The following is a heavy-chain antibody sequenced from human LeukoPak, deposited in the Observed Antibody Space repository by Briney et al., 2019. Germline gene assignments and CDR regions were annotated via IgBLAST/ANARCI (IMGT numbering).Heavy chain of an antibody. D-gene: IGHD6-19*01. CDR3: AKGPIAVAEFDY. Sequence: QPGGSLRLSCAASGFTFSSYAMSWVRQAPGKGLEWVSAISGSGGSTYYADSVKGRLTISGDNSKNTLYLQMNSLRAEDTAVYYCAKGPIAVAEFDYWGQGTLVTVSS. V-gene: IGHV3-23*01. J-gene: IGHJ4*02. CDR1: GFTFSSYA. CDR2: ISGSGGST.